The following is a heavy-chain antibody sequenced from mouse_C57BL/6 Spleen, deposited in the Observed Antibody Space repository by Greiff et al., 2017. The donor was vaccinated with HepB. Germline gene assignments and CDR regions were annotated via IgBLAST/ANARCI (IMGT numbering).Heavy chain of an antibody. D-gene: IGHD2-3*01. Sequence: VKLQESGPELVKPGASVKISCKASGYAFSSSWMNWVKQRPGKGLEWIGRIYPGDGDTNYNGKFKGKATLTADKSSSTAYMQLSSLTSEDSAVYFCARYDGYHGAMDYWGQGTSVTVSS. CDR2: IYPGDGDT. V-gene: IGHV1-82*01. J-gene: IGHJ4*01. CDR1: GYAFSSSW. CDR3: ARYDGYHGAMDY.